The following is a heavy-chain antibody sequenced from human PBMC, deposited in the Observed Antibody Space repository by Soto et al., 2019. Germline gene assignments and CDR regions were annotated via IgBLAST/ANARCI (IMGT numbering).Heavy chain of an antibody. CDR1: GFSFNEAW. Sequence: EVQLVESAGGLVKPGGSLRLSCVASGFSFNEAWMNWVRQAPGEGLEWVGRIKTSAGGGATDYAAPVQGRFTISREESKNALYLHMNSPRPEDTANYYCTTGSVGGIWSHATTVPVSS. D-gene: IGHD2-15*01. CDR3: TTGSVGGI. V-gene: IGHV3-15*07. J-gene: IGHJ6*02. CDR2: IKTSAGGGAT.